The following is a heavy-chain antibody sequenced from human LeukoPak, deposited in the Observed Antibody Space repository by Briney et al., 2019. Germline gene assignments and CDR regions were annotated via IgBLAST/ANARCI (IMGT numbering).Heavy chain of an antibody. V-gene: IGHV4-4*07. J-gene: IGHJ4*02. D-gene: IGHD3-10*01. CDR1: GGSISNYY. Sequence: PSETLSLTCTVSGGSISNYYWNWIRQPAGKALEWIGRVYTTGSTNYNPSLKSRVTISVDTSKNQFSLKLSSVTAADTAVYYCARGSRDYYGSGAYYFDYWGQGTLVTVSS. CDR2: VYTTGST. CDR3: ARGSRDYYGSGAYYFDY.